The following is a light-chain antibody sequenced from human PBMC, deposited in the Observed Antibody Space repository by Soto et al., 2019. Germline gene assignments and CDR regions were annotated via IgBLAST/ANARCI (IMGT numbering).Light chain of an antibody. V-gene: IGKV3-15*01. CDR2: GAS. CDR1: QSVSNN. Sequence: EIVMTQSPAILSVSPGDRATLSCRAGQSVSNNLAWYQQKPGQTPRLVIYGASNRATGVPARFSGSGSGTDFTLTISSLQSEDFAVYYCQHYNTWPWTFGQGTKVEIK. J-gene: IGKJ1*01. CDR3: QHYNTWPWT.